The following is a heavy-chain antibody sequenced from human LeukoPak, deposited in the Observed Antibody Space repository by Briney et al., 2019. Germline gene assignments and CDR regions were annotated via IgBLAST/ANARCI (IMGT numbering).Heavy chain of an antibody. J-gene: IGHJ4*02. CDR3: AKSSSSWYRFDY. V-gene: IGHV3-23*01. CDR2: ISGSGGST. Sequence: GGSLRLSCAASVFTFSSYAMSWVRQAPGKGLEWVSAISGSGGSTYYADSVKGRFTISRDNSKNTLYLQMNSLRAEDTAVYYCAKSSSSWYRFDYWGQGTLVTVSS. CDR1: VFTFSSYA. D-gene: IGHD6-13*01.